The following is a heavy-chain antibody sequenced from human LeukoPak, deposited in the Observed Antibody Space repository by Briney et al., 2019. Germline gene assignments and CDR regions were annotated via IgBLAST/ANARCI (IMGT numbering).Heavy chain of an antibody. CDR1: GFTFSSYS. CDR3: AKDRHSGYVAYYFDY. D-gene: IGHD5-12*01. V-gene: IGHV3-21*04. CDR2: ISSGSTYM. J-gene: IGHJ4*02. Sequence: GGSLRLSCAASGFTFSSYSMNWVRQAPGKGLEWVSSISSGSTYMYYADSVKGRFTISRDNSKNTLYLQMNSLRAEDTAVYYCAKDRHSGYVAYYFDYWGQGTLVTVSS.